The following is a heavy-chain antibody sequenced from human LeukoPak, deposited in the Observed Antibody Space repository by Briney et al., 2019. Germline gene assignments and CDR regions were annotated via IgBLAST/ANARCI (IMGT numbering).Heavy chain of an antibody. Sequence: ASVKVSCKASGYTFTDYYIHWVRQAPGQGLEWMGWINPNSGGTNYPQKFQGRVTMTRDTSISTAYMELSRLRSDDTAMYYCARVGQSDYWGQGTLVTVSS. CDR2: INPNSGGT. D-gene: IGHD5-24*01. CDR1: GYTFTDYY. J-gene: IGHJ4*02. V-gene: IGHV1-2*02. CDR3: ARVGQSDY.